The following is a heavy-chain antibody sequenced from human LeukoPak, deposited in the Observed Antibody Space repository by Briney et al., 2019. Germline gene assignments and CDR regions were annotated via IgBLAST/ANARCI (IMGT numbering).Heavy chain of an antibody. J-gene: IGHJ4*02. D-gene: IGHD4-17*01. Sequence: GGSLRLSCAASGFTLSSYAMSWVRQAPGKGLEWVSAISGSGGSTYYADSVKGRFTISRDNSKNTLYLQMNSLRAEDTAVYYCAKGTGALLRSRFDYWGQGTLVTVSS. V-gene: IGHV3-23*01. CDR3: AKGTGALLRSRFDY. CDR2: ISGSGGST. CDR1: GFTLSSYA.